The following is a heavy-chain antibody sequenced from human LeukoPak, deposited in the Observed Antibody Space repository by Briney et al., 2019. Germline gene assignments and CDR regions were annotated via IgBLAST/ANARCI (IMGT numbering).Heavy chain of an antibody. Sequence: PGGSLRLSCSACGFTFSFYAMGWVRQAPGKGLEYVSAISSNGGNTYYADSVKGRFTISRDNSKTTLYLQMNSLRADDTAVYYCVKGFPHYYDSSGFGAFDVWGQGTIVTVSS. D-gene: IGHD3-22*01. V-gene: IGHV3-64D*09. CDR3: VKGFPHYYDSSGFGAFDV. CDR1: GFTFSFYA. J-gene: IGHJ3*01. CDR2: ISSNGGNT.